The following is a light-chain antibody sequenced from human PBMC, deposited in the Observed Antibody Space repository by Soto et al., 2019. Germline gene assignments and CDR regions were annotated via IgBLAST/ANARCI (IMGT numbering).Light chain of an antibody. CDR1: QSVGSS. Sequence: DIILKQSPATLSLSRGERATLSCSASQSVGSSLAWFQQKPGQPPRLLIYDASNRATGIPARFSGSGSGTDFTLTISSLEPEDFAVYYCQQRGSWPQLTFGGGTKVDIK. CDR3: QQRGSWPQLT. J-gene: IGKJ4*01. V-gene: IGKV3-11*01. CDR2: DAS.